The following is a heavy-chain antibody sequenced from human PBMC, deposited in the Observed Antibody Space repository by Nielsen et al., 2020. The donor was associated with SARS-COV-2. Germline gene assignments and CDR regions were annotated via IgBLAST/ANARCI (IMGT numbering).Heavy chain of an antibody. J-gene: IGHJ5*02. D-gene: IGHD6-6*01. CDR2: IYYSGST. CDR1: GGSISSYY. Sequence: SETLSLTCTVSGGSISSYYWSWIRQPPGKGLEWIGYIYYSGSTNYNPSLKSRVTISVDTSKNQFSLKLSSVTAADTAVYYCARVIYSSSPNWFDPWGQGTLVTASS. CDR3: ARVIYSSSPNWFDP. V-gene: IGHV4-59*13.